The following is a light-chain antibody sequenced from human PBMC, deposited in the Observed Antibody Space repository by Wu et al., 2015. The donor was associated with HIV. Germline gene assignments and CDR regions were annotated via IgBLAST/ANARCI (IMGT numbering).Light chain of an antibody. J-gene: IGKJ2*01. CDR2: KAS. Sequence: DIQMTQSPYTLSASVGDRVTITCRASQSLSTWLAWYQQKPGKAPKLLIYKASTLESEVPSRFSGSGSGTEFTLTISSLQPDDFATYYCQQYKSNPYNFGQGTNLEI. V-gene: IGKV1-5*03. CDR1: QSLSTW. CDR3: QQYKSNPYN.